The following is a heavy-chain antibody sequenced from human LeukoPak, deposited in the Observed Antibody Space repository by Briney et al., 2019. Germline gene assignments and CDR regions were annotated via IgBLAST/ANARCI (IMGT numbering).Heavy chain of an antibody. V-gene: IGHV4-59*11. J-gene: IGHJ6*03. CDR1: GGSTTGHY. CDR2: IYYSGST. Sequence: SETLSLTCSVSGGSTTGHYWSWIRQPPGKGLEWIGNIYYSGSTNYNPSLKSRVTISVDTSKNQFSLKLSSVTAADTAVYYCTRGSIAYYYMDVWGKGTTVTISS. CDR3: TRGSIAYYYMDV. D-gene: IGHD3-22*01.